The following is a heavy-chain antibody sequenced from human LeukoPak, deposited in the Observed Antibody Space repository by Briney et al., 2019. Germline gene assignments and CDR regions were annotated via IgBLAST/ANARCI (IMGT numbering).Heavy chain of an antibody. CDR2: IYYSGST. J-gene: IGHJ4*02. CDR3: ARTGYYFDY. Sequence: SETLSLTCAVYGGSFSGYYWSWIRQHPGKGLEWIGYIYYSGSTYYNPSLKSRVTISVDTSKNQFSLKLSSVTAADTAVYYCARTGYYFDYWGQGTLVTVSS. V-gene: IGHV4-31*11. CDR1: GGSFSGYY.